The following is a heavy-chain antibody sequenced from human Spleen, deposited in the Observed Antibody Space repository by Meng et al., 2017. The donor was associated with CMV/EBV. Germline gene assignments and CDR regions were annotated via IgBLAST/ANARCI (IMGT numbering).Heavy chain of an antibody. CDR3: TTPGYSSGWYYLDY. V-gene: IGHV3-49*04. Sequence: GGSLRLSCTASGFTFGDYAMSWVRQAPGKGLEWVGFIRSKAYGGTTEYAASVKGRFTILRDDSKSIAYLQMNSLKTEDTAVYYCTTPGYSSGWYYLDYWGQGTLVTVSS. D-gene: IGHD6-19*01. CDR1: GFTFGDYA. J-gene: IGHJ4*02. CDR2: IRSKAYGGTT.